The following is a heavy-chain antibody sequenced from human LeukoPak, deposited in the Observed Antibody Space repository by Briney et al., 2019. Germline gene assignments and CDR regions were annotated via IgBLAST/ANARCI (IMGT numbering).Heavy chain of an antibody. D-gene: IGHD3-10*01. V-gene: IGHV3-21*04. CDR1: GFTFNSYS. CDR2: ISGSSSYI. CDR3: AREYDVLLWFGESSPGMDV. J-gene: IGHJ6*02. Sequence: GGSLRLSCAASGFTFNSYSMIWVRQAPGKGLEWVSSISGSSSYIYYADSVKGRFTISRDNAKNSLYLQMNSLRAEDTAVYYCAREYDVLLWFGESSPGMDVWGQGTTVTVSS.